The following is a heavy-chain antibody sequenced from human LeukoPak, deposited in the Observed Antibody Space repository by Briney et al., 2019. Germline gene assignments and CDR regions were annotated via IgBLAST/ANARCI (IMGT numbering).Heavy chain of an antibody. CDR2: IYTSGST. J-gene: IGHJ3*02. Sequence: PSETLSLTCTVSGGSISSYYWSWIRQPAGKGLEWIALIYTSGSTNYNPSLKSRVTMSVDTSKNQFSLKLSSVTAADTAVYYCARATTFGGVIVVNAFDIWGQGTMVTVSS. D-gene: IGHD3-16*02. CDR1: GGSISSYY. V-gene: IGHV4-4*07. CDR3: ARATTFGGVIVVNAFDI.